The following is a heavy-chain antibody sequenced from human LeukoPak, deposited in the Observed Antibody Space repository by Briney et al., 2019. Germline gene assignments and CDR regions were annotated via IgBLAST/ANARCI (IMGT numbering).Heavy chain of an antibody. CDR1: GLTFSSYG. CDR3: TRDAGLCVHDY. V-gene: IGHV3-33*01. CDR2: FRYDGSKK. Sequence: GRSLRLSCAASGLTFSSYGMHWVRQGPGRGLEWVAVFRYDGSKKYYADSVKGRFTISRDISKKTLYLQMDSLRVEDTAVYYCTRDAGLCVHDYWGQGTLVTVSS. J-gene: IGHJ4*02. D-gene: IGHD2-21*01.